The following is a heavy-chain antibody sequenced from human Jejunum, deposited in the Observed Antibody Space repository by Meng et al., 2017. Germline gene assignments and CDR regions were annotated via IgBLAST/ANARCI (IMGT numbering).Heavy chain of an antibody. CDR1: GFTFSNHY. CDR2: ISTGATTI. Sequence: QVQLVESGGGLVKPGGSLGLSCAASGFTFSNHYMTWIRQAPGKGPEWVAYISTGATTIYYADSLKGRFTISRDDSKSSVYLQMNSLRDDDTAVYFCARGHWELNYWGQGTLVTVSS. V-gene: IGHV3-11*01. J-gene: IGHJ4*02. D-gene: IGHD7-27*01. CDR3: ARGHWELNY.